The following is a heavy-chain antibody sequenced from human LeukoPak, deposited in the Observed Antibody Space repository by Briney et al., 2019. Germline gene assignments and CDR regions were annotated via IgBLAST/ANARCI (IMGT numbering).Heavy chain of an antibody. Sequence: GGSLRLSCAASGFTFTSYAMSWVRQAPGKGLEWVSAISGSGGSTYYADSVKGRFTISRGNSKSTLFLQMNSLRAEDTAVYYCAKDPRVGSRVATPCHWGQGTLVTVSS. CDR3: AKDPRVGSRVATPCH. CDR1: GFTFTSYA. CDR2: ISGSGGST. D-gene: IGHD5-24*01. V-gene: IGHV3-23*01. J-gene: IGHJ4*02.